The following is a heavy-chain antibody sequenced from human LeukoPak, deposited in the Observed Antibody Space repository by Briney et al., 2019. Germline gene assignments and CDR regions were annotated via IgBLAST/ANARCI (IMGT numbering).Heavy chain of an antibody. J-gene: IGHJ4*01. D-gene: IGHD2-2*01. CDR2: IIPILGIA. V-gene: IGHV1-69*02. CDR1: GGTFSSYT. CDR3: ARRSASSYRSGYYFDY. Sequence: ASVKVSCKASGGTFSSYTISWVRQSPGQGLEWMGRIIPILGIANYAQKFQGRVTITADKSTSTAYMELSSLRSEDTAFYYCARRSASSYRSGYYFDYWGQGTLVTVSS.